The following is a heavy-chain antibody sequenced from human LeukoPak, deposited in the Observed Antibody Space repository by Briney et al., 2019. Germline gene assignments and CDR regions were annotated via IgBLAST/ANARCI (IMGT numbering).Heavy chain of an antibody. V-gene: IGHV1-69*04. D-gene: IGHD7-27*01. CDR3: ASDGGLTGDDFDY. CDR2: IIPILGVA. CDR1: GVTISSYA. Sequence: ASVKVSCKASGVTISSYAISWVRQAPGQGLEWMGRIIPILGVANHAQKFQGRLTITADKSTSTVFMELSSLGSEDTAVYYCASDGGLTGDDFDYWGQGTLVTVSS. J-gene: IGHJ4*02.